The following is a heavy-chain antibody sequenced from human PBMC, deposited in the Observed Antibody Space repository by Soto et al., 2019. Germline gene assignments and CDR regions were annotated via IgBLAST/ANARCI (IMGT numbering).Heavy chain of an antibody. V-gene: IGHV4-34*01. CDR2: INHSGST. D-gene: IGHD3-3*01. Sequence: PSETLSLTCAVYGGSFSGYYWSWIRQPPGKGLEWIGEINHSGSTNYNPSLKSRVAISVDTSKNQFSLKLSSVTAADTAVYYCARGVGITILGVVIIPRYYMDVWGKGTTVTVSS. CDR3: ARGVGITILGVVIIPRYYMDV. CDR1: GGSFSGYY. J-gene: IGHJ6*03.